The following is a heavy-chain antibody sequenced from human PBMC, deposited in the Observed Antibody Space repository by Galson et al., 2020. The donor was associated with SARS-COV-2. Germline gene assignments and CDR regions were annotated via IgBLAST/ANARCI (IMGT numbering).Heavy chain of an antibody. CDR3: ARGGGYYYGMDV. J-gene: IGHJ6*02. CDR1: GFTVSSNY. D-gene: IGHD3-16*01. CDR2: IYSGGST. V-gene: IGHV3-66*01. Sequence: GESLKISCAASGFTVSSNYMSWVRQAPGKGLEWVSVIYSGGSTYYADSVKGRFTISRDNSKNTLYLQRNSLGAEDTAVYYCARGGGYYYGMDVWGQGTTVTVSS.